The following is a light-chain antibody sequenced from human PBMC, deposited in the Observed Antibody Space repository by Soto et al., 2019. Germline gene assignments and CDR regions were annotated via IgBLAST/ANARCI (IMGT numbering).Light chain of an antibody. CDR3: KSYAGSNTYV. V-gene: IGLV2-8*01. J-gene: IGLJ1*01. CDR1: KNDIGLYDF. CDR2: EVV. Sequence: QSVLTQPPSASGSPGQSVTSSCTGTKNDIGLYDFVSWYQHHPGKAPRLIIYEVVQRPSGVPDRFSGSKSGNTASLTVSGLQAADEADYFCKSYAGSNTYVFGSGTKVTVL.